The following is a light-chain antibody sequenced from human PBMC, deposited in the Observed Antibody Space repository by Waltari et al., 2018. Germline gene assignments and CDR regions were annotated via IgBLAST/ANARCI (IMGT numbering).Light chain of an antibody. CDR1: QSVGSN. CDR2: GAS. CDR3: QQYNHWPPYT. J-gene: IGKJ2*01. V-gene: IGKV3-15*01. Sequence: VMTQFPATLSVSLGGRAALPGRSSQSVGSNLAWYQQKPGQAPRLLNHGASTRATGIPDRFSGSGSGTDFTLTINSLQSEDFAIYYCQQYNHWPPYTFGQGTKLEI.